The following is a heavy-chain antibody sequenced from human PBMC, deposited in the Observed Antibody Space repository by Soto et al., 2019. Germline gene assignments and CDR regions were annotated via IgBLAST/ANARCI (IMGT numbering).Heavy chain of an antibody. D-gene: IGHD3-3*01. Sequence: GGSLRLSCAASGFTFSSYAMSRVRQAPGKGLEWVSAISGSGGSTYFADSVKGRFTISRDNSKNTLYLQMNSLRAEDTAVYYCAKVTIFGVVIKSRWFDYWGQGTLVTVSS. CDR3: AKVTIFGVVIKSRWFDY. J-gene: IGHJ4*02. CDR2: ISGSGGST. CDR1: GFTFSSYA. V-gene: IGHV3-23*01.